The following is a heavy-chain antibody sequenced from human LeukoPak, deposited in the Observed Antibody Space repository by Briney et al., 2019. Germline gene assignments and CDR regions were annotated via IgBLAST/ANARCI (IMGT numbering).Heavy chain of an antibody. CDR1: GYTFTNYG. CDR2: ISTYNGNT. J-gene: IGHJ1*01. CDR3: ARDQGMLPFGPGNYLLAEYFQH. Sequence: ASVKVSCKASGYTFTNYGISWVRQAPGQGLEWMGWISTYNGNTNYALKLQGRVTMITDISLSTAYMELRSLRSDDTAVYYCARDQGMLPFGPGNYLLAEYFQHCGQGTLVTVSS. V-gene: IGHV1-18*01. D-gene: IGHD3-10*01.